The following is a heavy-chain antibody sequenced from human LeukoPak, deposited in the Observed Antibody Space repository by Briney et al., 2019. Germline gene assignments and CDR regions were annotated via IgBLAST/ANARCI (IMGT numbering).Heavy chain of an antibody. CDR3: ARGYSSALYNWFDP. CDR1: GFTFSSYS. V-gene: IGHV3-21*01. J-gene: IGHJ5*02. Sequence: GGPLRLSCAASGFTFSSYSMNWVRQAPGKGLEWVSSISSSSSYIYYADSVKGRFTISRDNAKNSLYLQMNSLRAEDTAVYYCARGYSSALYNWFDPWGQGTLVTVSS. D-gene: IGHD6-19*01. CDR2: ISSSSSYI.